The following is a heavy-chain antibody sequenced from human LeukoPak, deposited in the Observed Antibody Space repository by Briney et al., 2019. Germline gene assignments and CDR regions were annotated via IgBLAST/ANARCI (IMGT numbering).Heavy chain of an antibody. Sequence: GGSLRLSCAASGFTFSSYSFHWVRQAPGKGLDWVAVTSYDGGHRYYADSVKGRFTISRDRSTNTVSLQMNWLTTEDTAVYYCARGGMGFAAAGLDYWGHGTLVTVSS. CDR3: ARGGMGFAAAGLDY. D-gene: IGHD6-13*01. CDR1: GFTFSSYS. J-gene: IGHJ4*01. V-gene: IGHV3-30*04. CDR2: TSYDGGHR.